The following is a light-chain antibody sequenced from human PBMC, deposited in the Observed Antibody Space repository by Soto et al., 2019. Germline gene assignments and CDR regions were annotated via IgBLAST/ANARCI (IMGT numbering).Light chain of an antibody. CDR3: KQYNDWPLT. CDR2: AAS. J-gene: IGKJ1*01. CDR1: QSLGSN. Sequence: VMTQSPATLSVSPGDTATLSCRASQSLGSNLGWYQQKPGQAPRLLIFAASTRATGFPARFSGSGSATEFSLTISSLQSEDFAVYFCKQYNDWPLTFGQGTKVEIK. V-gene: IGKV3-15*01.